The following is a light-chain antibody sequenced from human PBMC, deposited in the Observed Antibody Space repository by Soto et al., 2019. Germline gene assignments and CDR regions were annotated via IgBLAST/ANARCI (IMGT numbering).Light chain of an antibody. J-gene: IGLJ2*01. Sequence: QSVLTQPASVSGSPGQSITISCTGTSSDVGSYNLVSLYQQHPGKAPKLMIYEGSKRPAGVSNRFSGSKSGNTDSLTISGLHAEYEANYYCCSYAGSSTTFCGGTKLTVL. V-gene: IGLV2-23*01. CDR2: EGS. CDR3: CSYAGSSTT. CDR1: SSDVGSYNL.